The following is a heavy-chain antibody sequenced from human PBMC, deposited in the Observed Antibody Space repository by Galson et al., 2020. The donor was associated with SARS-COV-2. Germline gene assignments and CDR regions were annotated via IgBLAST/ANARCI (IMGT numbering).Heavy chain of an antibody. CDR3: ARAWYYYGSELDY. D-gene: IGHD3-10*01. V-gene: IGHV4-34*01. Sequence: SETLSLTCAVYGGSFSGYYWSWIRQPPGKGLEWIGEINHSGSTNYNPSLKSRVTISVDTSKNQFSLKLSSVTAADTAVYYCARAWYYYGSELDYWGQGTLVTVSS. CDR2: INHSGST. J-gene: IGHJ4*02. CDR1: GGSFSGYY.